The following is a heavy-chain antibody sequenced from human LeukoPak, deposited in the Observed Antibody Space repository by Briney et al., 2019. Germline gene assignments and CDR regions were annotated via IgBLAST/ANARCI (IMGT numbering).Heavy chain of an antibody. V-gene: IGHV1-18*04. J-gene: IGHJ4*02. D-gene: IGHD5-18*01. CDR1: GDTFTKYN. CDR3: ARVNSYGYYFDY. Sequence: ASVKVSCKASGDTFTKYNINWVRQAPGQGLEWMGWISAYNGNTNYAQKLQGRVTMTTDTSTSTAYMELRSLRSDDTAVYYCARVNSYGYYFDYWGQGTLVTVSS. CDR2: ISAYNGNT.